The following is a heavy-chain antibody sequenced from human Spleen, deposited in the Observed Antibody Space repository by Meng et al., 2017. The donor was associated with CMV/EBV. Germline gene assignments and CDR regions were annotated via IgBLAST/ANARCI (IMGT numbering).Heavy chain of an antibody. CDR3: ARGDFPGYSGYAY. J-gene: IGHJ4*02. Sequence: GSLRLSCSVSGGSVRSYYWSWIRQTSGKGLEWIGYSSYSGNTNYNPSLKSRVTLSVDTSKNQFSLKLSSVTAADTAVYYCARGDFPGYSGYAYWGQGTLVTVSS. CDR1: GGSVRSYY. V-gene: IGHV4-59*02. CDR2: SSYSGNT. D-gene: IGHD5-12*01.